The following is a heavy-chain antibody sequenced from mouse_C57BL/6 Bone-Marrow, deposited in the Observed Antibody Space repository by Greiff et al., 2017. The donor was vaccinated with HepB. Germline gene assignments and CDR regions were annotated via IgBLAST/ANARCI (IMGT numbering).Heavy chain of an antibody. CDR3: ARSSWEGDYFDY. D-gene: IGHD4-1*01. CDR2: IYPGSGST. CDR1: GYTFTSYW. Sequence: QVQLQQPGAELVKPGASVKMSCKASGYTFTSYWITWVKQRPGQGLEWIGDIYPGSGSTNYNEKFKSKATLTVDTSSSTAYMQLSRLTSEDSAVYYCARSSWEGDYFDYWGQGTTLTVSS. J-gene: IGHJ2*01. V-gene: IGHV1-55*01.